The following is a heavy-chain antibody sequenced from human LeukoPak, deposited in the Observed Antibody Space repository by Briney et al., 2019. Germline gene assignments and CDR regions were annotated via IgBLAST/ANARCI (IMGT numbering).Heavy chain of an antibody. D-gene: IGHD3-9*01. CDR1: GFTFSSYA. CDR3: AKAPYYDILTGYCYLGY. V-gene: IGHV3-23*01. Sequence: PGGSLRLSCAASGFTFSSYAMSWVRQAPGKGLEWVSGISGGGGDTYYADSVKGRFTISRDNSKNTLYLQMTSLRAEDTAVYYCAKAPYYDILTGYCYLGYWGQGTLVTVSS. CDR2: ISGGGGDT. J-gene: IGHJ4*02.